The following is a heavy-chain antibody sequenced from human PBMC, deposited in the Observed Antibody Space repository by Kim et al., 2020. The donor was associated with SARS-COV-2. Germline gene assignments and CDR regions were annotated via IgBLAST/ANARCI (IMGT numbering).Heavy chain of an antibody. J-gene: IGHJ6*02. CDR2: ISWNSGSI. CDR3: AKDLYCSGGSCYPSRYYYGMDV. D-gene: IGHD2-15*01. CDR1: GFTFGDYA. V-gene: IGHV3-9*01. Sequence: GGSLRLSCAASGFTFGDYAMQWVRQVPGKGLEWVSGISWNSGSIGYADSVKGRFTISRDNAKNSLYLQMNSLRAEDTALYYCAKDLYCSGGSCYPSRYYYGMDVWGQGTTVTVSS.